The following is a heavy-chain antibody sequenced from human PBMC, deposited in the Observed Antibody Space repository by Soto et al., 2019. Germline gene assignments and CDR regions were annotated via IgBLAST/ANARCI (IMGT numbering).Heavy chain of an antibody. D-gene: IGHD6-13*01. J-gene: IGHJ2*01. CDR2: INAGNGNT. V-gene: IGHV1-3*01. CDR1: GYTFTSYA. CDR3: ASFRRRSLVTPDWYFDL. Sequence: QVQLVQSGAEVKKPGASVKVSCKASGYTFTSYAMHWVRQAPGQRREWMGWINAGNGNTKYSQKFQGRVTITRDTSASTADMELSSLRSEHTALYYCASFRRRSLVTPDWYFDLCGRCPPVTVSP.